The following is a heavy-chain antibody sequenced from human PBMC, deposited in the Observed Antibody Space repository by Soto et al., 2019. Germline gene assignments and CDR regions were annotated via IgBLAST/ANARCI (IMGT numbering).Heavy chain of an antibody. CDR2: ISISGDYI. CDR1: VFTFSRYS. D-gene: IGHD4-4*01. Sequence: GGSLRLSCAASVFTFSRYSINLVRQAPGKGLECVSSISISGDYIYYAESVKGRFTISRDNAKNSLFLEINSLRAEDTAVYFGARDSNNRRDGMEFWGQGTTVTVSS. CDR3: ARDSNNRRDGMEF. V-gene: IGHV3-21*06. J-gene: IGHJ6*01.